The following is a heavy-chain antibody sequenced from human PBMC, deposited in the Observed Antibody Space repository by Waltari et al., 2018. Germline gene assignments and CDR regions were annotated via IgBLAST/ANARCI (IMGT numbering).Heavy chain of an antibody. J-gene: IGHJ5*01. V-gene: IGHV1-8*01. CDR3: ARGARGRSDFDWFDS. CDR2: MNANTGRT. CDR1: GYTFNDYD. D-gene: IGHD3-10*01. Sequence: QVQLVQSGAEVKRPGASVKVSCNTSGYTFNDYDIHSVRKAGGQGPAWMGFMNANTGRTTYAQKFQGRLIMTRNTSISTVHLELTVLKSDDTAFYFCARGARGRSDFDWFDSWGQGTLVAVSS.